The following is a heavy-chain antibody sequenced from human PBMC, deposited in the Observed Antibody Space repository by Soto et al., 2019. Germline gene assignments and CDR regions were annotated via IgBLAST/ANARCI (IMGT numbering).Heavy chain of an antibody. Sequence: GASVKVSCKASGYTFTSYDISWVRQATGQGLERMGWMNPNSGNTGYAQKFQGRVTMTRNTSISTAYMELSSLRSEDTAVYYCAIVYYDFGSGHGYGMDVWGQGTTVTVSS. J-gene: IGHJ6*02. CDR2: MNPNSGNT. CDR1: GYTFTSYD. CDR3: AIVYYDFGSGHGYGMDV. D-gene: IGHD3-3*01. V-gene: IGHV1-8*02.